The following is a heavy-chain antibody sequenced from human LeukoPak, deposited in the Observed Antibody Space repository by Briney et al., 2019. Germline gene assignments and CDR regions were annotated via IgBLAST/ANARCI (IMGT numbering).Heavy chain of an antibody. CDR2: IYYSGTA. J-gene: IGHJ6*03. CDR3: ARQASDYYYYYMDV. Sequence: SETLSLTCTVSGASISSSAYYWGWSRQVPGKGLEWIGSIYYSGTAYYNPSLESRVTISEDTPRSRFSLMLTSVTAADTAVYYCARQASDYYYYYMDVWGQGTTVIVAS. CDR1: GASISSSAYY. V-gene: IGHV4-39*01.